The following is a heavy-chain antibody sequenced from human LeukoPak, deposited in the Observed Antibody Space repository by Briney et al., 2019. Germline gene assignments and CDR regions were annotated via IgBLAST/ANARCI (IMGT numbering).Heavy chain of an antibody. J-gene: IGHJ4*02. D-gene: IGHD3-10*01. CDR3: SFGFGELLSAY. V-gene: IGHV4-34*01. CDR2: INHSGST. Sequence: SETLSLTCAVYGGSFSGYYWSWIRQPPGKGLEWIGEINHSGSTKYNPSLKSRVTISVDTSKNQFSLKLSSMTAADTAVYYWSFGFGELLSAYWGQGSLVTVSS. CDR1: GGSFSGYY.